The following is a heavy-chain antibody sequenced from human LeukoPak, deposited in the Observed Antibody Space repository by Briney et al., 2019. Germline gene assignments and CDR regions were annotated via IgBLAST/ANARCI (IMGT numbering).Heavy chain of an antibody. J-gene: IGHJ2*01. Sequence: PVGSLRLSCAASEFAFSSYSMNWVRLAPGKGLEWVSYITSTGGTTYYADSVKGRFTISIDNAKNSLYLQMNSLRDEDTAVYYCARENWGSHSRWYFDLWGRATVDTVSS. CDR2: ITSTGGTT. D-gene: IGHD7-27*01. CDR3: ARENWGSHSRWYFDL. CDR1: EFAFSSYS. V-gene: IGHV3-48*02.